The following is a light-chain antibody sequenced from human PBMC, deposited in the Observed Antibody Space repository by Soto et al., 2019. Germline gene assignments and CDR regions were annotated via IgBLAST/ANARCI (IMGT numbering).Light chain of an antibody. J-gene: IGLJ1*01. CDR3: TSYTSSSSSV. Sequence: QSVLTQPASVSGSPGQSITIYCSGTSSDVGGYNFVSWFHQHPDKVPKLLIYDVTNRPSGISNRFSGSKSGNTASLTISGLQAEDEADYYCTSYTSSSSSVFGTGTKVPVL. CDR2: DVT. V-gene: IGLV2-14*01. CDR1: SSDVGGYNF.